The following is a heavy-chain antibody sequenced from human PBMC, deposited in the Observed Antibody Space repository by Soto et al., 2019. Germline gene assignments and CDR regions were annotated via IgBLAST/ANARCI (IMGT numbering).Heavy chain of an antibody. J-gene: IGHJ4*02. V-gene: IGHV4-39*01. CDR1: GGSVSSSSYY. CDR3: GRLEGLATISYYFDY. D-gene: IGHD3-9*01. CDR2: VYYSGST. Sequence: QLQLQESGPGLVKPSETPSLTCTVSGGSVSSSSYYWGWVRQPPGKGLEWIGCVYYSGSTYYNPSLESRVTISVDKSKNQFSLKLMSLSAADTAVYYCGRLEGLATISYYFDYWGQGALVTVSS.